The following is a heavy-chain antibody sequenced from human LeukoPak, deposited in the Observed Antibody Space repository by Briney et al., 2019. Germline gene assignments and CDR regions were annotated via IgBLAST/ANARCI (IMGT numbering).Heavy chain of an antibody. CDR1: GDSITTYY. CDR2: IYYSGTT. D-gene: IGHD4-17*01. CDR3: ARATTVTTRFDP. J-gene: IGHJ5*02. V-gene: IGHV4-59*12. Sequence: PSETLSLTCTVSGDSITTYYWNWIRQPPGKGLEWIGYIYYSGTTNYNPSLTSRLTISLDTSKNQFSLKLSSMTAADTAVYYCARATTVTTRFDPWGQGTLVIVSS.